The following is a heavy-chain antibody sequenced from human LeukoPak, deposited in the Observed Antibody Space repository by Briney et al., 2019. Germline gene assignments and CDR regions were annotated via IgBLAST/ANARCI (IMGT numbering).Heavy chain of an antibody. J-gene: IGHJ4*02. CDR3: ARTIDPLGVIGPSALSYVD. CDR1: GVSLTTSGVG. D-gene: IGHD2/OR15-2a*01. V-gene: IGHV2-5*02. CDR2: IYWDDDE. Sequence: SGPTLMKPTGTLTLTCTFSGVSLTTSGVGVGWIRQPPGKAPEWLALIYWDDDERYSASLKSRLTITKDTSRNQVVLTMTKMDPVDTGTYYCARTIDPLGVIGPSALSYVDWAQGTLVTVSS.